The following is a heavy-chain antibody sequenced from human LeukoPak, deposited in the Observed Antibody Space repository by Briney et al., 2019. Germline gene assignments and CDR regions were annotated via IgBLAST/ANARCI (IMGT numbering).Heavy chain of an antibody. D-gene: IGHD2-2*01. CDR3: ARRYCSSTSCSGFDP. V-gene: IGHV5-10-1*01. CDR2: IDPSDSYT. J-gene: IGHJ5*02. Sequence: GESLKISCKGSGYSFTSYWISWVRQMPGKGLEWMGRIDPSDSYTNYSPSFQGHVTISADKSISTAYLQWSSLKASDTAMYYCARRYCSSTSCSGFDPWGQGTLVTASS. CDR1: GYSFTSYW.